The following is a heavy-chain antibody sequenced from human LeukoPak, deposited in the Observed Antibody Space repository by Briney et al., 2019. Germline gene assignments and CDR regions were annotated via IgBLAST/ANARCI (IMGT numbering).Heavy chain of an antibody. V-gene: IGHV4-59*01. CDR2: IYYSGST. D-gene: IGHD2-15*01. Sequence: SETLSLTCTVSGGSISSYYWSWIRQPPGKGLEWIGYIYYSGSTNYNPSLKSRVTISVDTSKNQFSLKLSSVTAADTAVYYCARGGGYCSGGSCYSTVYMDVWGKGTTVTISS. J-gene: IGHJ6*03. CDR1: GGSISSYY. CDR3: ARGGGYCSGGSCYSTVYMDV.